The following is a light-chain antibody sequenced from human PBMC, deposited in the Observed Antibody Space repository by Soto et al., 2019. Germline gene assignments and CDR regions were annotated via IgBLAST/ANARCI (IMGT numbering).Light chain of an antibody. V-gene: IGKV3-15*01. Sequence: EIVLTQSPGTLSVSPGERATLSGRASQSVSRKLAWYQQKPGQAPRLLFYGASTGATGIPARFSGSGSETEFTLSISSLQSEDFAVYYCQQYNNWPGTFGQGTKVEIK. CDR3: QQYNNWPGT. CDR1: QSVSRK. CDR2: GAS. J-gene: IGKJ1*01.